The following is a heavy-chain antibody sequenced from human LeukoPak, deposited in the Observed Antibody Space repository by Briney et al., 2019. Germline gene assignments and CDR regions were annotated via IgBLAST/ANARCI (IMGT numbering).Heavy chain of an antibody. Sequence: GGSLRLSCAASGFTFSSYSMNWVRQAPGKGLEWVSSISSSSSYIYYADSVKGRFTISRDNAKNSLYLQMNSLRVEDTAVYYCARSSISKDAFDIWGQGTMVTVSS. V-gene: IGHV3-21*01. J-gene: IGHJ3*02. CDR3: ARSSISKDAFDI. CDR2: ISSSSSYI. CDR1: GFTFSSYS. D-gene: IGHD6-13*01.